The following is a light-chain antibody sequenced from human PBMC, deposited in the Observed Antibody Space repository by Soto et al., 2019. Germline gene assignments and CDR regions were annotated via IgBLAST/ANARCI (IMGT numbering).Light chain of an antibody. Sequence: QSVLTQPPSVSGSPGQSVTISCTGTSTDFVSYNRVSWYQQPPGTAPKLIIYEASNRPSGVPDRFSGSKSGNTASLTISGLQAADEADYYCAAWDDSLNAVVFGGGTKLTVL. CDR3: AAWDDSLNAVV. V-gene: IGLV2-18*01. CDR1: STDFVSYNR. J-gene: IGLJ2*01. CDR2: EAS.